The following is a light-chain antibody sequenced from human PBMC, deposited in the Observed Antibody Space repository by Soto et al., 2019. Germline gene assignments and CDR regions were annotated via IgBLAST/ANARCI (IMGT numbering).Light chain of an antibody. J-gene: IGLJ3*02. Sequence: QSALTQPASVSGSPGQSITISCTGTSSDVGGYNYVSWFQQHPGKAPKLKIYEVSNRPSGVSNRFSGSKSGYTASLTISELQAEDEADYYCTSCTRSSTWVFGGGTKLTVL. V-gene: IGLV2-14*03. CDR2: EVS. CDR3: TSCTRSSTWV. CDR1: SSDVGGYNY.